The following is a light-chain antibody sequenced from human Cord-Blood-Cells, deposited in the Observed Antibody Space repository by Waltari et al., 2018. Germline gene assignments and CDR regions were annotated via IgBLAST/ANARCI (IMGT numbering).Light chain of an antibody. CDR3: QQRSNWPPGIT. CDR1: QSVSSY. V-gene: IGKV3-11*01. J-gene: IGKJ3*01. CDR2: DAS. Sequence: EIVLPQSPAPLSLSPGERDTLSCRASQSVSSYLAWYQQKPGQAPRLLIYDASNRATGIPARFSVSGSGTDFTLTISSLEPEDFAVYYCQQRSNWPPGITFGPGTKVDIK.